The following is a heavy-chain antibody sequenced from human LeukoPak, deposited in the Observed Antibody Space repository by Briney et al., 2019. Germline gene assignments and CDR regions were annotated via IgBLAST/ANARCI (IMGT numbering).Heavy chain of an antibody. CDR2: INPSGGST. D-gene: IGHD3-10*01. CDR1: GYTFTSYY. Sequence: ASVKVSCKASGYTFTSYYMHWVRQAPEQGLEWMGIINPSGGSTSYAQKFQGRVTMTRDTSTSTVYMELSSLRSEDTAVYYCARVHGSGSYLIVPYFDYWGQGTLVTVSS. CDR3: ARVHGSGSYLIVPYFDY. V-gene: IGHV1-46*01. J-gene: IGHJ4*02.